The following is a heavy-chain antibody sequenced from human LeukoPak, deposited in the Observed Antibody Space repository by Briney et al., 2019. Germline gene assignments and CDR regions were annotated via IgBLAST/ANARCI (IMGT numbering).Heavy chain of an antibody. CDR1: GGTFSSYA. V-gene: IGHV1-69*04. D-gene: IGHD2-21*02. Sequence: ASVKVSCKASGGTFSSYAISWVRQAPGQGLEWMGRIIPIFGIANYAQKFQGRVTITADKSTSTAYMELSSLRSEDTAVYHCATRKCGGDCYSDYYYGMDVWGQGTTVTVSS. CDR3: ATRKCGGDCYSDYYYGMDV. J-gene: IGHJ6*02. CDR2: IIPIFGIA.